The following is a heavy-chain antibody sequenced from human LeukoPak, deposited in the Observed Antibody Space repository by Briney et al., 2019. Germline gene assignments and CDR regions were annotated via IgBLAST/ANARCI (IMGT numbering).Heavy chain of an antibody. CDR3: AKEYYYDSSGSRYYFDY. D-gene: IGHD3-22*01. J-gene: IGHJ4*02. Sequence: GGSLRLSCAASGFTFSNYAMSWVRQAPGKGLEWVSAISGSGGSTYYADSVKGRFTISRDNSKNTLYLQMNSLRAEDTAVYYCAKEYYYDSSGSRYYFDYWGQGTLVTVSS. CDR1: GFTFSNYA. V-gene: IGHV3-23*01. CDR2: ISGSGGST.